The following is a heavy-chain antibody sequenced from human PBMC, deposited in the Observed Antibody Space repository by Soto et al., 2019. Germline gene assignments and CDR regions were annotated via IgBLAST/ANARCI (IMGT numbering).Heavy chain of an antibody. Sequence: PSETLSLTCAFSVGSISSSNWWSWVRQPPGKGLEWIGEIYHSGSTNYNPSLKSRVTISVDKSKNQFSLKLSSVTAADTAVYYCARGRYYYGSGSHHYYYYGMEVWGQGTTVSVSS. J-gene: IGHJ6*02. CDR2: IYHSGST. CDR1: VGSISSSNW. V-gene: IGHV4-4*02. CDR3: ARGRYYYGSGSHHYYYYGMEV. D-gene: IGHD3-10*01.